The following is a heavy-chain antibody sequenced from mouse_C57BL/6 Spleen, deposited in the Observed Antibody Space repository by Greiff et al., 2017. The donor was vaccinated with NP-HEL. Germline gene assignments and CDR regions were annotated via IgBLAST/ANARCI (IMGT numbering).Heavy chain of an antibody. CDR2: IYPGSGNT. V-gene: IGHV1-66*01. Sequence: QVQLQQSGPELVKPGASVKISCKASGYSFTSYYIHWVEQRPGQGLEWIGWIYPGSGNTKYNEKFKGKATLTADTSSSTAYMQLSSLTSEDSAVYYCARERPFYYFDYWGQGTTLTVSS. CDR3: ARERPFYYFDY. J-gene: IGHJ2*01. CDR1: GYSFTSYY.